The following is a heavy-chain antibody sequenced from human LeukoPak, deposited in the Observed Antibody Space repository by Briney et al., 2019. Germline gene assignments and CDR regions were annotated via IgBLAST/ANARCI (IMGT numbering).Heavy chain of an antibody. CDR1: GFTFSSYA. Sequence: GGSLRLSCAASGFTFSSYAMSWVRQAPGKGLEWVSAISGSGGNTYYIDSVKGRFTISRDNSKNTLDLQMNSLRAEDTAVYYCAKDGRRISMIGVVRGGHYFDYWGQGILVTVSS. CDR2: ISGSGGNT. CDR3: AKDGRRISMIGVVRGGHYFDY. J-gene: IGHJ4*02. V-gene: IGHV3-23*01. D-gene: IGHD3-22*01.